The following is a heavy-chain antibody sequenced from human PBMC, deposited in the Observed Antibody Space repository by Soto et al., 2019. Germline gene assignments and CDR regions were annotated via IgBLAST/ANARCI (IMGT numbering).Heavy chain of an antibody. V-gene: IGHV4-39*01. CDR3: ARHVRITIFKVDP. J-gene: IGHJ5*02. CDR1: GYSISSSKYY. Sequence: SETLSLTCTVSGYSISSSKYYWGWIRQPPGKGLEWIGSIYYSGNTYYNPSLKSRVTISVDTSKNQFSLKLSSVTAADTALYYCARHVRITIFKVDPWGQGTLVTVS. CDR2: IYYSGNT. D-gene: IGHD3-9*01.